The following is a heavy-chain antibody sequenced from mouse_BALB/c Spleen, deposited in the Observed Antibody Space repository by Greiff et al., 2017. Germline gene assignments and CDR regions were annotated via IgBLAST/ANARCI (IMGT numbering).Heavy chain of an antibody. CDR2: ISYSGST. J-gene: IGHJ4*01. V-gene: IGHV3-2*02. CDR3: ASSRVNRWRGAMDY. D-gene: IGHD2-2*01. CDR1: GYSITSDYA. Sequence: EVHLVESGPGLVKPSQSLSLTCTVTGYSITSDYAWNWIRQFPGNKLEWMGYISYSGSTSYNPSLKSRISITRDTSKNQYYLQLNSVTTEDTATYYCASSRVNRWRGAMDYWGQGTSVTVSS.